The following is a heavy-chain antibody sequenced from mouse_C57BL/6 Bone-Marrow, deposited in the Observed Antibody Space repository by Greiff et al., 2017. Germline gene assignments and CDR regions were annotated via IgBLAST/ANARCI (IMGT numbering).Heavy chain of an antibody. CDR3: VRDSPTFSYAMDY. Sequence: VQLKESGGGLVQPKGSLKLSCAASGFTFHTYAMHWVRQAPGKGLEWVARISSKSSNYATYYADSVKDRFTISRGDSQSMLYLQLNNLKTADTAVYYCVRDSPTFSYAMDYWGQGTSVTVSS. J-gene: IGHJ4*01. CDR1: GFTFHTYA. V-gene: IGHV10-3*01. D-gene: IGHD6-1*01. CDR2: ISSKSSNYAT.